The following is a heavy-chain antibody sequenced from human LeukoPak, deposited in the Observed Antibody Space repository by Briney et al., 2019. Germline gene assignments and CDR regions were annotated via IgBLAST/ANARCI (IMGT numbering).Heavy chain of an antibody. CDR3: VRQRLDQYCGGDCHPYDAFDI. CDR2: IYPGDSDT. D-gene: IGHD2-21*02. CDR1: GYSFTSYW. V-gene: IGHV5-51*01. Sequence: GESLKISCKGSGYSFTSYWIGWVRQMPGKGLEWMGIIYPGDSDTRYSPSFQGQVTISADKSISTAYLQWSSLKASDTAMYYCVRQRLDQYCGGDCHPYDAFDIWGQGTMVTVSS. J-gene: IGHJ3*02.